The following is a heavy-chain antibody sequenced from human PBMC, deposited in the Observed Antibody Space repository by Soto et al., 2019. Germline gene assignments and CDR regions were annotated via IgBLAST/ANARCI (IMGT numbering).Heavy chain of an antibody. D-gene: IGHD2-15*01. CDR3: AKALLLTYPYFDY. J-gene: IGHJ4*02. Sequence: ASVKVSCKASGYPFSDNQIHWLRRAPGQGLEWMGRINPKSDDTNYAQKFQGRVTMTRDTSIDTAYLELTGLTSDDTATYYCAKALLLTYPYFDYWGQGTLVTVSS. CDR2: INPKSDDT. V-gene: IGHV1-2*02. CDR1: GYPFSDNQ.